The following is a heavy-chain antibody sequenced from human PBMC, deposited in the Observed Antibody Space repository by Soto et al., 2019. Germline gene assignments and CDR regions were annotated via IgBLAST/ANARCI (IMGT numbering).Heavy chain of an antibody. J-gene: IGHJ6*02. V-gene: IGHV1-69*06. CDR2: IIPIFGTA. CDR3: ARYKAAPSPITIFGVVRPPYYYYGMDV. Sequence: SVKVSCKASGGTFSSYAISWVRQAPGQGLEWMGGIIPIFGTANYAQKFQGRVTITADKSTSTAYMELSSLRSEDTAVYYCARYKAAPSPITIFGVVRPPYYYYGMDVWGQGTTVTVS. D-gene: IGHD3-3*01. CDR1: GGTFSSYA.